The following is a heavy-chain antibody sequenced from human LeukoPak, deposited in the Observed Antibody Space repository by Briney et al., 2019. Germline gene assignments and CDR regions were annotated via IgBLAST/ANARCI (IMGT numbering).Heavy chain of an antibody. J-gene: IGHJ4*02. D-gene: IGHD3-22*01. V-gene: IGHV3-23*01. Sequence: ASVKVSCKASGGTFSSYAMSWVRQSTGKGLEWVSSTSGDGGATYYSNSVKGRFTISRDNSRNTLYLQMNSLRAEDTAVYYCAKDRPNYYGSNGHYYRRDGDYWGQGTLVTVSS. CDR2: TSGDGGAT. CDR1: GGTFSSYA. CDR3: AKDRPNYYGSNGHYYRRDGDY.